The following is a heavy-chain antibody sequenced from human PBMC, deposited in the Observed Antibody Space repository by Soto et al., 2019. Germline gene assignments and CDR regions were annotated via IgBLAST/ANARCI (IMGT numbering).Heavy chain of an antibody. V-gene: IGHV3-48*03. J-gene: IGHJ4*02. CDR1: GFTFSSYE. CDR2: ISSSGSTS. D-gene: IGHD1-26*01. CDR3: ARDEWELRTHYFDY. Sequence: EVQLVESGGGLVQPGGSLRLSCAASGFTFSSYEMNWVRQAPGKGLEWISYISSSGSTSYFADSVKGRFTVSRDNAKSSLFLQMNSLRAEDTAVYDCARDEWELRTHYFDYWGQGTLVTVSS.